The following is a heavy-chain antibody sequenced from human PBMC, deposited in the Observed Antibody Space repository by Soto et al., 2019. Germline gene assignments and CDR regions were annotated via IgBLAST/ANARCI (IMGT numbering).Heavy chain of an antibody. CDR2: IHPSGST. Sequence: QVQLQQWGAGLLKPSETLSLTCAVSGGSLSAYYWHWSRQSPGTGLGRIGAIHPSGSTYYNPSLRSRVTISVDTYKHQFSLKLTSLTAEDTVIYYCARGTDEYTFGNVWGHGTPVTVSS. V-gene: IGHV4-34*01. D-gene: IGHD3-3*01. CDR1: GGSLSAYY. CDR3: ARGTDEYTFGNV. J-gene: IGHJ6*02.